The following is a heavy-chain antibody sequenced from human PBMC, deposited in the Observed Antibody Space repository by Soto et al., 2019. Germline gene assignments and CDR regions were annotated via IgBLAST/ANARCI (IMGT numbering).Heavy chain of an antibody. CDR1: GFTFDDYA. J-gene: IGHJ4*02. CDR3: AKDGDLGYCSSTSCYTAGFDY. V-gene: IGHV3-9*01. Sequence: PGGSLRLSCAASGFTFDDYAMHWVRQAPGKGLEWVSGISWNSGSIGYADSVKGRFTISRDNAKNSLYLQMNSLRAEDTALYYCAKDGDLGYCSSTSCYTAGFDYWGQGTLVTVSS. CDR2: ISWNSGSI. D-gene: IGHD2-2*02.